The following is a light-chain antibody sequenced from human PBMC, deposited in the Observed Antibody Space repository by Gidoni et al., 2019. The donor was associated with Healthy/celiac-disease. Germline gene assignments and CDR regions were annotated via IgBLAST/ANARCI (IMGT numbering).Light chain of an antibody. Sequence: SSLTPPSSVSGSPGPSITISCTGTSSDVGGYNYVSWYQQHPGKAPKLMIDDVSNRPSGGSNRFSGSKSGNTASLTIAGLQAEDEADYYCSSYTSSSTVVFGGGTKLTV. J-gene: IGLJ2*01. CDR2: DVS. CDR1: SSDVGGYNY. CDR3: SSYTSSSTVV. V-gene: IGLV2-14*03.